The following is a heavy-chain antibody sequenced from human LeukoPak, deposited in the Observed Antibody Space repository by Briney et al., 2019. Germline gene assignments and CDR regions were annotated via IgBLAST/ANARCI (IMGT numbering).Heavy chain of an antibody. Sequence: ASVKVSCKASGYTFTGYYMHWVRQAPGRGLEWMGWINPNSGRTNYAQKFQGRVTMTRDTSISTAYMELSRLRSDDTAVYYCARDWEGLGEYWYLDLWGRGTLVTVSS. V-gene: IGHV1-2*02. D-gene: IGHD1-26*01. CDR3: ARDWEGLGEYWYLDL. J-gene: IGHJ2*01. CDR2: INPNSGRT. CDR1: GYTFTGYY.